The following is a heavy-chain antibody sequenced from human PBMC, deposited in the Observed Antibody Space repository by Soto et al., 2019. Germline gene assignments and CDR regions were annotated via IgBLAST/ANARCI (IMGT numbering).Heavy chain of an antibody. D-gene: IGHD3-10*01. CDR2: IYYSGST. CDR1: GGSINNHY. V-gene: IGHV4-59*11. Sequence: PSETLSLTCTVSGGSINNHYWSWIRQPPGKGLEWIGYIYYSGSTNYNSSLKSRVTISVDTSKSQFSLNLISVTAADTAVYYCARGKSYYGSGRYLLDPWGQGTPVTVSS. CDR3: ARGKSYYGSGRYLLDP. J-gene: IGHJ5*02.